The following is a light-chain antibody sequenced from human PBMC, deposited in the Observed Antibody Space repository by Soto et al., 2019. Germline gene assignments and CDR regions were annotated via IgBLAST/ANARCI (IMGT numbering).Light chain of an antibody. CDR2: GAS. CDR1: QSVSSN. CDR3: QQSYSTPRT. J-gene: IGKJ1*01. V-gene: IGKV3-15*01. Sequence: EIVMSQSPATLSVSPGQRATLSCRASQSVSSNLAWYQQRPGQAPSLLIYGASTRAPGIPARFSGSVSGTDFTLTISSLQPEDFATYYCQQSYSTPRTFGQGTKVDIK.